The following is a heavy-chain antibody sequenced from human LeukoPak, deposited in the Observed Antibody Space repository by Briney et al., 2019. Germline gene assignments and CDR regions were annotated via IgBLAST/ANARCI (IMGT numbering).Heavy chain of an antibody. CDR2: IYTDGNI. D-gene: IGHD3-10*01. Sequence: GGSLRLSCAASGFTFSSHGMSWVRQAPGKGLEWVSVIYTDGNIYYADSVRGRFTISKDNSKNTVDLLMNSVRAEDTALYFCAKGKFGDPLNYWGQGTLVTVSS. CDR3: AKGKFGDPLNY. CDR1: GFTFSSHG. V-gene: IGHV3-23*03. J-gene: IGHJ4*02.